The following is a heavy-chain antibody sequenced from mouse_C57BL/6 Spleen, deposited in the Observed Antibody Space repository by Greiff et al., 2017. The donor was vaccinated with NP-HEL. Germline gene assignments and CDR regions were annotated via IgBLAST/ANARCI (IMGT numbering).Heavy chain of an antibody. CDR1: GFSFNTYA. D-gene: IGHD2-5*01. CDR2: IRSKSNNYAT. Sequence: EVKVVESGGGLVQPKGSLKLSCAASGFSFNTYAMNWVRQAPGKGLEWVARIRSKSNNYATYYADSVKDRFTISRDDSESMLYLQMNNLKTEDTAMYYCVRKDYSNYEFAYWGQGTLVTVSA. V-gene: IGHV10-1*01. J-gene: IGHJ3*01. CDR3: VRKDYSNYEFAY.